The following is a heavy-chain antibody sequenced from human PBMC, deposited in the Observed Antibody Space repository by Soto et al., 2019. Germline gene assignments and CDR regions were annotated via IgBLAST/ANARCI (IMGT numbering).Heavy chain of an antibody. J-gene: IGHJ4*02. Sequence: EVQLVESGGGLVQPGGSLRLSCAASGFTFSSYWMSWVRQAPGQGLEWVANIKQDGSEKYYVDSVKGRFTISRDNAKNSLYLQMNSLRAEDTAVYYCAREGRSIASASGYWGQGTLVTVSS. V-gene: IGHV3-7*01. CDR3: AREGRSIASASGY. CDR2: IKQDGSEK. D-gene: IGHD6-6*01. CDR1: GFTFSSYW.